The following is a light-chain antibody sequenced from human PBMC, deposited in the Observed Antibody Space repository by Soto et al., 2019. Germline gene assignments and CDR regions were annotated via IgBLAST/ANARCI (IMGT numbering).Light chain of an antibody. CDR1: QTISSY. CDR2: SAS. Sequence: DIQMTQSPASLSASVGDRVSITCRASQTISSYLNWYQQKPGAAPKLLIYSASTLQSGVPSRFSGSGFGTDYTLTISSLQPADFAVYYCQQTFRTPHIFGQGTKLDIE. J-gene: IGKJ2*01. CDR3: QQTFRTPHI. V-gene: IGKV1-39*01.